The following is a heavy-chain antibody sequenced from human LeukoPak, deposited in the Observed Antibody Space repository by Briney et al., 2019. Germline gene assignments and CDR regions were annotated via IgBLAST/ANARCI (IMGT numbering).Heavy chain of an antibody. Sequence: DSVKVSCKASGYTFTSYGISWVRQAPGQGLEWMGWISAYNGNTNYAQKLQGRVTMTTDTSTSTAYMELRSLRSDDTAVYYCARDHPAPYSSSSDYWGQGTLVTVSS. J-gene: IGHJ4*02. V-gene: IGHV1-18*01. CDR3: ARDHPAPYSSSSDY. D-gene: IGHD6-6*01. CDR2: ISAYNGNT. CDR1: GYTFTSYG.